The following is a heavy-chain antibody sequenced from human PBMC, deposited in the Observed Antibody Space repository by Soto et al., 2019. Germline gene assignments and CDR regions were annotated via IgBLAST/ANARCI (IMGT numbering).Heavy chain of an antibody. D-gene: IGHD6-6*01. CDR1: GFTFSSYG. V-gene: IGHV3-33*01. CDR3: ARERYSQLEAPARHSPRCGGMDV. Sequence: PGGSLRLSCAASGFTFSSYGMNWVRQAPGKGLGWVAVIWYDGSNKYYADSVKGRFTISRDNSKNTLYLQMNSLRAEDTAVYYCARERYSQLEAPARHSPRCGGMDVWGQGTTVTVSS. CDR2: IWYDGSNK. J-gene: IGHJ6*02.